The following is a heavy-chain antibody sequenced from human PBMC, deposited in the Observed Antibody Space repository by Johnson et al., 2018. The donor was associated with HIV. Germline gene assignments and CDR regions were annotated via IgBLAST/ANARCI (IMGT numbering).Heavy chain of an antibody. CDR2: MNADGKTT. CDR3: ALSYSLDAFDI. Sequence: QVQLVESGGGLVKPGGSLRLSCAASGFTFSDYYMSWIRQAPGKGLEWVSRMNADGKTTTYADSVKGRFTISRDNVKNTLYLQMNSLKTEDTAVYYCALSYSLDAFDIWGQGTMVTVSS. V-gene: IGHV3-11*01. D-gene: IGHD2-21*01. J-gene: IGHJ3*02. CDR1: GFTFSDYY.